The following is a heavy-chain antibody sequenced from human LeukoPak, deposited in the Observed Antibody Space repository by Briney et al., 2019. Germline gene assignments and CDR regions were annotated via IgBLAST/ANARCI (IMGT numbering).Heavy chain of an antibody. CDR1: GFTFSSYD. CDR3: ARESEGGYFDY. Sequence: PGGSLRLSCAASGFTFSSYDMNWVRQAPGKGLEWVSYISSSGTTIYYADSVKGRFTISRDSAKNSLSLQMNSLRAEDTALYYCARESEGGYFDYWGQGTLVTASS. CDR2: ISSSGTTI. J-gene: IGHJ4*02. V-gene: IGHV3-48*03. D-gene: IGHD2-15*01.